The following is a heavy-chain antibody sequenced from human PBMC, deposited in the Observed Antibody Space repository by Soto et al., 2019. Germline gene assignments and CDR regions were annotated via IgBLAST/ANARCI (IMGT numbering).Heavy chain of an antibody. Sequence: QITLKESGPTLVKPTQTLTLTCTFSGLSLSHSGVGVGWIRQPPGKALEWLGLIYWDDDKRYSPSLKGRRTTTKDTSKNQVVLTMTNMDPVETATYYCAPFTDSCASSGWFDPWGQGTLVTVSS. V-gene: IGHV2-5*02. CDR3: APFTDSCASSGWFDP. CDR1: GLSLSHSGVG. CDR2: IYWDDDK. D-gene: IGHD2-21*01. J-gene: IGHJ5*02.